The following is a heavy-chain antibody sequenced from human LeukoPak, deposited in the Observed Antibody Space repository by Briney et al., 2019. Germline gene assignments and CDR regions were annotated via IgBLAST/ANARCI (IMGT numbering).Heavy chain of an antibody. V-gene: IGHV2-70*11. J-gene: IGHJ6*02. CDR3: ARIMITMVRGVIIEYYGMDV. Sequence: SGPALVKPTQTLTLTCTFSGFSLSTSGMCVSWIRQPPGKALEWLARIDWDDDKYYSTSLKTRLTISKDTSKNQVVLTMTNMDPVDTATYYCARIMITMVRGVIIEYYGMDVWGQGTTVTVSS. D-gene: IGHD3-10*01. CDR2: IDWDDDK. CDR1: GFSLSTSGMC.